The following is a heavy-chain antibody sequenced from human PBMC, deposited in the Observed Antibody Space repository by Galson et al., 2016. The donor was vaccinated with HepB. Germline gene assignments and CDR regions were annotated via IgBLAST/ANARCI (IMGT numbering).Heavy chain of an antibody. CDR3: AHSDEKTASYPRLFDP. V-gene: IGHV2-5*02. CDR2: IFWDEDK. CDR1: GFSLNTSGVS. J-gene: IGHJ5*02. D-gene: IGHD3-16*02. Sequence: PALVKPTQTLTLTCTFSGFSLNTSGVSVGWIRQPPGKALEWLALIFWDEDKRYSPFLKRRLTITKDTSKNQVVLTMTNMDPVDTGTYYCAHSDEKTASYPRLFDPWGQGTLVTVSS.